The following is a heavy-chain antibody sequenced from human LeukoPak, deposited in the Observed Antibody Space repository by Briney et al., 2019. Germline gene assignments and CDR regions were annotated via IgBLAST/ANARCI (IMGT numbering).Heavy chain of an antibody. D-gene: IGHD3-16*01. V-gene: IGHV3-74*01. CDR1: GFTFSRYW. CDR3: TRGGVDH. CDR2: INSHGSTT. J-gene: IGHJ4*02. Sequence: GGSLRLSCVASGFTFSRYWMHWVRQAPGKGLVCVSRINSHGSTTTYADSVKGRFTISRDNAKNTLYLQMNGLRAEDTAVYYCTRGGVDHWGQGTLVTVSS.